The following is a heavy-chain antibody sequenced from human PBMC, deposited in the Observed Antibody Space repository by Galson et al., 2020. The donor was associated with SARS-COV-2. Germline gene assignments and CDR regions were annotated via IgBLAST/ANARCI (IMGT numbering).Heavy chain of an antibody. D-gene: IGHD2-2*01. CDR3: ARDQAAAEYYGLDV. CDR2: MWYNGINK. V-gene: IGHV3-33*01. CDR1: GFTFTGYA. Sequence: TEGSLRLSCAASGFTFTGYAMHWVRQTPGKGLEWVAVMWYNGINKYYADSVKGRFTISRDNSKNTLYLQMNSLRVEDSAVYYCARDQAAAEYYGLDVWGQGTTVTVSS. J-gene: IGHJ6*02.